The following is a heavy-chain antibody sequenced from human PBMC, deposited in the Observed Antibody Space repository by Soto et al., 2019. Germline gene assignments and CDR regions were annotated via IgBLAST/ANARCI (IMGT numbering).Heavy chain of an antibody. Sequence: GGSLRLSCAASGFTFSSYAMSWVRQAPGKGLEWVSANSGSGGSTYYADSVKGRFTISRDNSKNTLYLQMNSLRAEDTAVYYCAKIDGGFWSGYYTSALRNYYYYGMDVWGQGTTVTVSS. CDR1: GFTFSSYA. V-gene: IGHV3-23*01. CDR3: AKIDGGFWSGYYTSALRNYYYYGMDV. D-gene: IGHD3-3*01. CDR2: NSGSGGST. J-gene: IGHJ6*02.